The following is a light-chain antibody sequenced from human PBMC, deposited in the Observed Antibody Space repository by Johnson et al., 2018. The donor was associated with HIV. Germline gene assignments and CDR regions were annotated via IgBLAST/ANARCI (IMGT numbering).Light chain of an antibody. CDR2: RNN. CDR3: AAWDDSLNGPV. V-gene: IGLV1-44*01. CDR1: SSNIGSYT. Sequence: QSVLTQPPSASGTPGQRVTISCSGSSSNIGSYTVNWYQQLPGTAPKLLIYRNNQRPSGVPDRFSGSKSGPSASLAIRGLQVDDEADYYCAAWDDSLNGPVFGTGTEVAVL. J-gene: IGLJ1*01.